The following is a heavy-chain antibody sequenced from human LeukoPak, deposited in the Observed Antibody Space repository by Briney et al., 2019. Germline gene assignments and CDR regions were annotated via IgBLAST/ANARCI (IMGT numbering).Heavy chain of an antibody. CDR1: GGSISGYY. D-gene: IGHD2-2*01. Sequence: PSETLSLTCTVSGGSISGYYWSWIRQPPGKGLEWIGFIDYSGSTHYNPSLKSRVTISVDTSKNQFSLKLSSVTAADTAVYYCARDSSSSSDYYYSAMDVWGQGTTVTVSS. V-gene: IGHV4-59*01. CDR2: IDYSGST. J-gene: IGHJ6*02. CDR3: ARDSSSSSDYYYSAMDV.